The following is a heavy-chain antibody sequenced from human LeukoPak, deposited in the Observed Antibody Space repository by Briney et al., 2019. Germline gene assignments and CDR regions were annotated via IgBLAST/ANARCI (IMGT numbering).Heavy chain of an antibody. CDR3: AREPPPSSSWYTYYYYYGMDV. Sequence: PGGSLRLSCAASGFTFSSYEMNWVRQAPGKGLEWASYISSSGSTIYYADSVKGRFTISRDNAKNSLYLQMNSLRAEDTAVYYCAREPPPSSSWYTYYYYYGMDVWGQGTTVTVSS. D-gene: IGHD6-13*01. J-gene: IGHJ6*02. V-gene: IGHV3-48*03. CDR1: GFTFSSYE. CDR2: ISSSGSTI.